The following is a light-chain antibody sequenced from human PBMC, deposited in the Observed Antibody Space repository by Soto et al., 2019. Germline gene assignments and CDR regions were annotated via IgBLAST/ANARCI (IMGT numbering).Light chain of an antibody. CDR2: DAS. V-gene: IGKV1-33*01. Sequence: DIQMTQSPSSLSASIGDIVSFTCHAIQDISKFLNLYQHKPGQAPSLLIDDASKSHFGVPSRFSGSGSGTDFTFTISSLQPEDNATYYCQQYENRPYTFGPGTKVDIK. J-gene: IGKJ3*01. CDR1: QDISKF. CDR3: QQYENRPYT.